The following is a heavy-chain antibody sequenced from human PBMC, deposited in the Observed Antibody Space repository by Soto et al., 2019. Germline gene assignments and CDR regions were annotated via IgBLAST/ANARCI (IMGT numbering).Heavy chain of an antibody. CDR3: VRDGTKTLRDWFDP. CDR2: IYATGTT. V-gene: IGHV4-4*07. D-gene: IGHD1-1*01. CDR1: GASISGYY. Sequence: ETLSLTCTVSGASISGYYWSWIRKSAGKGLEWIGRIYATGTTDYNPSLKSRVMMSVDTSKKQFSLKLRSVTAADTAVYYCVRDGTKTLRDWFDPWGQGISVTVS. J-gene: IGHJ5*02.